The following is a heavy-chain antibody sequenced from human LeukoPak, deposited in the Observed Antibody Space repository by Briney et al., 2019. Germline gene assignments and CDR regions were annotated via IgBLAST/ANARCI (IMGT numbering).Heavy chain of an antibody. CDR1: GGTFSSYA. Sequence: GASVKVSCKASGGTFSSYAISWVRQAPGQGLEWMGGIIPIFGTANYAQKFQGRVTITADESTSTAYMELSSLRSEDTAVYYCARDYIVVVPAAIGEYYYYYGMDVWGQGTTVTVSS. V-gene: IGHV1-69*13. D-gene: IGHD2-2*02. CDR2: IIPIFGTA. CDR3: ARDYIVVVPAAIGEYYYYYGMDV. J-gene: IGHJ6*02.